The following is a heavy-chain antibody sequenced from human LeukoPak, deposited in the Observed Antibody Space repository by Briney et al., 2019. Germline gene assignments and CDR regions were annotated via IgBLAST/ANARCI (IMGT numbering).Heavy chain of an antibody. CDR3: AAAREAGTHTYYDFWSGYWRWFDP. Sequence: SVKVSCKASGFTFTSSAMQWVRQARGQRLEWIGWIVVGSGNTNYAKKFQERVTITRDMSTSTAYMELSSLRSEDTAVYYCAAAREAGTHTYYDFWSGYWRWFDPWGQGTLVTVSS. V-gene: IGHV1-58*02. CDR1: GFTFTSSA. CDR2: IVVGSGNT. D-gene: IGHD3-3*01. J-gene: IGHJ5*02.